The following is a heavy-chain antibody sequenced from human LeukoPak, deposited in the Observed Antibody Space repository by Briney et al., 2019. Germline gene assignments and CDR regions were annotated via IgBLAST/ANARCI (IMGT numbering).Heavy chain of an antibody. CDR2: IYYSGST. V-gene: IGHV4-59*01. CDR1: GGSISSYY. D-gene: IGHD3-16*01. J-gene: IGHJ6*02. Sequence: SETLSLTCTVSGGSISSYYWSWIRQPPGKGLEWIGYIYYSGSTNYNPSLKSRVTISVDTSKNQFPLKLSSVTAADTAVYYCARDPTPLYVNYYYGMDVWGQGTTVTVSS. CDR3: ARDPTPLYVNYYYGMDV.